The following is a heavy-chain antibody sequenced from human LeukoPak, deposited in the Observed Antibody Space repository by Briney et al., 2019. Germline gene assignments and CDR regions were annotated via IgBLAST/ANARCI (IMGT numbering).Heavy chain of an antibody. CDR2: IYYSGST. Sequence: SETLSLTCTVSGGSISSYYWGWIRQPPGKGLEWIGSIYYSGSTYYNPSLKSRVTISVDTSKNQFSLKLSSVTAADTAVYYCARDRSGRIAAHLDPWGQGTLVTVSS. CDR1: GGSISSYY. D-gene: IGHD6-13*01. CDR3: ARDRSGRIAAHLDP. V-gene: IGHV4-39*07. J-gene: IGHJ5*02.